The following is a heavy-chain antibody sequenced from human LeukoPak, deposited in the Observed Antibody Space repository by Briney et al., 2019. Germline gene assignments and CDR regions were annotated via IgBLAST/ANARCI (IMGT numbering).Heavy chain of an antibody. V-gene: IGHV4-61*01. CDR3: ARDGAAAAGTEPHFDY. Sequence: SETLSLTWTVSGGSVSSGSYYWSWIRQPPGKGLEWIGYIYYSGSTNYNPSLKSRVTISVDTSKNQFSLKLSSVTAADTAVYYCARDGAAAAGTEPHFDYWGQGTLVTVSS. CDR2: IYYSGST. CDR1: GGSVSSGSYY. D-gene: IGHD6-13*01. J-gene: IGHJ4*02.